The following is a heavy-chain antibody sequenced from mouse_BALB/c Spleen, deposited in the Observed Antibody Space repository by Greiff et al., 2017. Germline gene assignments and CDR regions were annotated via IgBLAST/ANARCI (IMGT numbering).Heavy chain of an antibody. CDR3: ARRGGNYGFAY. V-gene: IGHV3-8*02. D-gene: IGHD2-1*01. CDR1: GDSITSGY. Sequence: DVMLVESGPSLVKPSQTLSLTCSVTGDSITSGYWNWIRKFPGHNLEYMGYISYSGSTYYNPTLKNRISITRDTSKNQYYLQLNSVTTKDTATYYCARRGGNYGFAYWGQGTLVTVSA. J-gene: IGHJ3*01. CDR2: ISYSGST.